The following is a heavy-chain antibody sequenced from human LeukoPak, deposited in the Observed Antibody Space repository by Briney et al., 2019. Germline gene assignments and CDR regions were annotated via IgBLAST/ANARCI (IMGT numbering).Heavy chain of an antibody. V-gene: IGHV3-7*01. CDR3: ARHVRQWLVRSFDY. CDR1: GFTFTNYW. D-gene: IGHD6-19*01. CDR2: IKPDGSDK. J-gene: IGHJ4*02. Sequence: GGFLRLSCVVSGFTFTNYWMGWVRQAPGKGLEWVGNIKPDGSDKYYMDSMKGRFTISRDNSENSLHLHMNSLRAEDTAVYYCARHVRQWLVRSFDYWGQGTLVTVSS.